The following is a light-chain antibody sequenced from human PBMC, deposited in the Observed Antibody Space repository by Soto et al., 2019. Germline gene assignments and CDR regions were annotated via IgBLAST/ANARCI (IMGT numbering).Light chain of an antibody. V-gene: IGKV3-20*01. Sequence: ESVFIQSPATLSVSPGERATLSCRASQSVSSNLAWYQQKPGQAPRLLIYGASTRATGIPDRFSGSGSGTDFTLTISRLEPEDFAVFYCQYYGGSPRTFGRGTKVDIK. CDR1: QSVSSN. CDR3: QYYGGSPRT. CDR2: GAS. J-gene: IGKJ1*01.